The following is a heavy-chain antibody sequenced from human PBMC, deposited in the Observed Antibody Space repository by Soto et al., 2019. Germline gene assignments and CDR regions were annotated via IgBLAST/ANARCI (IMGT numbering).Heavy chain of an antibody. CDR1: GDSISNLDYF. Sequence: SETLSLTCSVSGDSISNLDYFLAWIRQPPGQALEYIGYIYKSATTYYNPSFECRVAISVDTSKSQVSLNVTSVPAADTAVYFCDRGRYCMTGRCFPNWFDSWGQGALVTVSS. CDR3: DRGRYCMTGRCFPNWFDS. D-gene: IGHD1-20*01. CDR2: IYKSATT. V-gene: IGHV4-30-4*01. J-gene: IGHJ5*01.